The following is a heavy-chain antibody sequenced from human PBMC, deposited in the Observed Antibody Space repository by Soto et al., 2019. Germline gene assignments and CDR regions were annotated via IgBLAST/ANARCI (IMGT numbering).Heavy chain of an antibody. CDR1: GFTFGTYA. Sequence: GGSLRLSCSGSGFTFGTYAMGWVRQSPGKGLEWIAFIRNKAYGGTAQYAESVKGRFTILRDDSNSIAYLQMNSLKTEDTGVYYCTVVTPGPYFYNGLDVWGQGTTVTVSS. CDR3: TVVTPGPYFYNGLDV. V-gene: IGHV3-49*04. D-gene: IGHD4-17*01. J-gene: IGHJ6*02. CDR2: IRNKAYGGTA.